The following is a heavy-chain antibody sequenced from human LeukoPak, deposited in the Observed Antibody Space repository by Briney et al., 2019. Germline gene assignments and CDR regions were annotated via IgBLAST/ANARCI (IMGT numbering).Heavy chain of an antibody. D-gene: IGHD3-9*01. V-gene: IGHV3-30*04. CDR3: ARDTVLRYFDWLSSSLYYYYGMDV. Sequence: GGSLRLSCAASGFTFSSYAMLWVRQAPGKGLEWVAVISYDGSNKYYADSVKGRFTISRDKSKNTLYLQMNSLRAEDTAVYYCARDTVLRYFDWLSSSLYYYYGMDVWGQGTTVTVSS. CDR1: GFTFSSYA. CDR2: ISYDGSNK. J-gene: IGHJ6*02.